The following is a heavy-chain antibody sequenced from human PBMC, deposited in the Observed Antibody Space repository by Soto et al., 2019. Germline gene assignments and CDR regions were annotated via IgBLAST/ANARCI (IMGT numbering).Heavy chain of an antibody. CDR2: ISGSGTNT. Sequence: PGGSLRLSCAASGFTFSSYAMSWVRQAPGKGLEWVSAISGSGTNTYYADSVKGRFTISKDNSKNTLYLQMDSLRAEDTAVYYCARGGGDCSTSCFFYWGPGTLVTVSS. V-gene: IGHV3-23*01. J-gene: IGHJ4*02. CDR1: GFTFSSYA. CDR3: ARGGGDCSTSCFFY. D-gene: IGHD2-2*01.